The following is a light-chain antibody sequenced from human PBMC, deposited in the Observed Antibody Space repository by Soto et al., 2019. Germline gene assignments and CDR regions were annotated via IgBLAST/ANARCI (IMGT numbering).Light chain of an antibody. CDR3: AAWDDSLRVWV. Sequence: QSVLTQPASVSAAPGQRVTISCSGSSSNIGNNHLFWYQQLPGTAPKLLIYKTNHRPSRVPDRFSASKSGTSASLAISGLRSEDEADYYCAAWDDSLRVWVFGGGTKLTVL. J-gene: IGLJ3*02. V-gene: IGLV1-47*01. CDR1: SSNIGNNH. CDR2: KTN.